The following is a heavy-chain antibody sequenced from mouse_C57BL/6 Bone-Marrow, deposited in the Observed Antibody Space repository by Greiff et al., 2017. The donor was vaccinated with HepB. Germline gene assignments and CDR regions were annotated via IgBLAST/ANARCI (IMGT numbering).Heavy chain of an antibody. J-gene: IGHJ3*01. CDR2: ISDGGSYT. D-gene: IGHD2-3*01. CDR3: ARDLDGYYGFAWFAY. V-gene: IGHV5-4*01. Sequence: EVQLMESGGGLVKPGGSLKLSCAASGFTFSSYAMSWVRQTPEKRLEWVATISDGGSYTYYPDNVKGRFTISRDNAKNNLYLQMSHLKSEDTAMYYCARDLDGYYGFAWFAYWGQGTLVTVSA. CDR1: GFTFSSYA.